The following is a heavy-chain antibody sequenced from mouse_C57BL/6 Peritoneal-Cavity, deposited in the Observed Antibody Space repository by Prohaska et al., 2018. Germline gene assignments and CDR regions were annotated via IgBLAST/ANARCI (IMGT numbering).Heavy chain of an antibody. CDR1: GYTFTSYW. CDR3: ACNYDAMDY. J-gene: IGHJ4*01. D-gene: IGHD2-1*01. Sequence: QVQLLQPGAELVRPGSSVKLSCKASGYTFTSYWMAWVKQRPVQGREWIGNIYPSDSETHYNQKLKGKATWTVDKSASTAYMQLSSLTSEDSAVYYCACNYDAMDYWGQGTPVTVSS. V-gene: IGHV1-61*01. CDR2: IYPSDSET.